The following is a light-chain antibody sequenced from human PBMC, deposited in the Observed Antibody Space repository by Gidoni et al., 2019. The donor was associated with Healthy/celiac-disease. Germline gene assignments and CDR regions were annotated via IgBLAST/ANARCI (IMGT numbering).Light chain of an antibody. CDR1: SSDVGGYNY. CDR3: SSYTSSSTLGV. V-gene: IGLV2-14*01. J-gene: IGLJ3*02. CDR2: DVS. Sequence: QSALTQPASVSVSPGQSITISCTGTSSDVGGYNYVSWSQQHPGKAPKLMMYDVSNRPSGVSNRFSGSKSGNTASLTISGLQAEDEADYYCSSYTSSSTLGVFGGGTKLTVL.